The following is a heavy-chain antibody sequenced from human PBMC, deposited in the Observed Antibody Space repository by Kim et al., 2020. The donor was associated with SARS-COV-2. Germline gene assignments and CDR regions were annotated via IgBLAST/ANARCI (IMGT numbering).Heavy chain of an antibody. CDR2: ISSSGSTI. D-gene: IGHD6-13*01. CDR3: ARDSPNLAGTDY. J-gene: IGHJ4*02. Sequence: GGSLRLSCAASGFTFSSYEMNWVRQAPGKGLEWVSYISSSGSTIYYADSVKGRFTISRDNAKNSLYLQMNSLRAEDTAVYYCARDSPNLAGTDYWGQGTLVTVSS. V-gene: IGHV3-48*03. CDR1: GFTFSSYE.